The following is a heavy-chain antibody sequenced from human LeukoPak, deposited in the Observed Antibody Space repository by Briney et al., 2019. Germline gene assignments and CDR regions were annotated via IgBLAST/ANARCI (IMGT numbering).Heavy chain of an antibody. J-gene: IGHJ4*02. CDR2: IYSGGST. CDR3: ARASSGWHPFDY. D-gene: IGHD6-19*01. V-gene: IGHV3-66*01. CDR1: GFTVSSNY. Sequence: GGCLRLSCAASGFTVSSNYMSWVRQAPGKGLEWVSVIYSGGSTYYADSVKGRFTISRDNSKNTLYLQMNSLRAEDTAVYYCARASSGWHPFDYWGQGTLVTVSS.